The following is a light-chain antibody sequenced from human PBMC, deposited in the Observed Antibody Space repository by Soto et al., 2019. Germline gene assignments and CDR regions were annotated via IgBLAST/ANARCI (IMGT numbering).Light chain of an antibody. J-gene: IGKJ5*01. V-gene: IGKV2-28*01. CDR1: QSLLHSNGNNN. CDR2: LGS. Sequence: DIVMTQSPLSLPVTPGEAASISCRSSQSLLHSNGNNNLDWYLQKPGQSPQLLIYLGSNRASGVPDRFSGSGSGTDFTLKISRVEAEDVGVYYCMQGQQNPITFGQGTRLEIK. CDR3: MQGQQNPIT.